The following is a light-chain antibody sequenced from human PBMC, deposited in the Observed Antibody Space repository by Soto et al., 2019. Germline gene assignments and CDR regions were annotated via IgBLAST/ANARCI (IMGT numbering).Light chain of an antibody. Sequence: QSALTQPASVSGSPGQSITISCTGTSSDVGNYGYVSWYQQHPNKAPKLMIYEVSYRPSGISTRFSGSKSGNTASLTISGLQAEDEADYYCSSYSSGSTSVVFGGGTKLTVL. CDR3: SSYSSGSTSVV. J-gene: IGLJ2*01. CDR1: SSDVGNYGY. CDR2: EVS. V-gene: IGLV2-14*01.